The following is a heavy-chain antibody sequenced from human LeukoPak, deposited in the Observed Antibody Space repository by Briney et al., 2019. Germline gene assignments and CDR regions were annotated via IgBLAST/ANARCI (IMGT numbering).Heavy chain of an antibody. D-gene: IGHD3-10*01. Sequence: GESLKISCQGSGYSYSSYWLGWVRQMSGKRLEWMGIIYLDDSDTRYSPSFQGQVTISADKSINTAYLQWSSLKASDTAVYFCARFYRPSGYFDYWGQGTLVTVSS. CDR2: IYLDDSDT. CDR3: ARFYRPSGYFDY. J-gene: IGHJ4*02. CDR1: GYSYSSYW. V-gene: IGHV5-51*01.